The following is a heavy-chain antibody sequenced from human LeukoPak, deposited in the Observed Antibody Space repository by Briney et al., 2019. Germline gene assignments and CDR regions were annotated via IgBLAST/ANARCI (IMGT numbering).Heavy chain of an antibody. Sequence: PGGSLRLSCAASGFTVSSDYMSWVRQAPGKGLEWVSSISSSSSYIYYADSVKGRFTISRDNAKNSLYLQMNSLRAEDTAVYYCARGGDYYDSSGYTIGTEYFQHWGQGTLVTVSS. CDR1: GFTVSSDY. CDR2: ISSSSSYI. CDR3: ARGGDYYDSSGYTIGTEYFQH. V-gene: IGHV3-21*01. J-gene: IGHJ1*01. D-gene: IGHD3-22*01.